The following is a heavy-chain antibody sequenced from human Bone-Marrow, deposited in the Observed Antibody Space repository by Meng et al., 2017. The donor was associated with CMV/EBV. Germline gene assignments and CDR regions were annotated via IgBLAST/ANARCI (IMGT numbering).Heavy chain of an antibody. CDR1: GFSFSTFA. J-gene: IGHJ3*02. Sequence: GESLKISCATSGFSFSTFAMHWVRQAPGKGLEWVAVIWSDGSNKYYAEYVKGRFTISRDNSKNTLYLQMNSLRGEDTVIYHWARYGGGGDSHDAFDIWGQGTMVTVSS. V-gene: IGHV3-33*01. D-gene: IGHD3-16*01. CDR2: IWSDGSNK. CDR3: ARYGGGGDSHDAFDI.